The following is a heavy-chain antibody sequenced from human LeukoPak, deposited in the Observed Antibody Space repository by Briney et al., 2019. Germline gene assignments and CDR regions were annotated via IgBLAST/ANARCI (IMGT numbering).Heavy chain of an antibody. CDR2: LNPKTGVT. V-gene: IGHV1-2*02. J-gene: IGHJ3*02. Sequence: ASVKVSCKASGYTFTNYYMHWVRQAPGQGLEWMGWLNPKTGVTDYAQNFQGRVTLSRDTSISTAYMELSRLRSDDTALYYCATVHMTTVTNDVRDACDMWGQGTMVTVSS. CDR1: GYTFTNYY. D-gene: IGHD4-17*01. CDR3: ATVHMTTVTNDVRDACDM.